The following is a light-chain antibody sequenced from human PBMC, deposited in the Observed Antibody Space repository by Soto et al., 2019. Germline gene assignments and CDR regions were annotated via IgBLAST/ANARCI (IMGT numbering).Light chain of an antibody. CDR1: QDTRNY. CDR3: QQYESLPYT. CDR2: DGS. Sequence: IHVTHSPPSLSACVGARVTITCRATQDTRNYLTWYQVKPGKAPKLLFYDGSNLEIGIPSRFGGSASGTDFTFTISGLQPEDVATYYCQQYESLPYTFGQGTKVDIK. J-gene: IGKJ2*01. V-gene: IGKV1-33*01.